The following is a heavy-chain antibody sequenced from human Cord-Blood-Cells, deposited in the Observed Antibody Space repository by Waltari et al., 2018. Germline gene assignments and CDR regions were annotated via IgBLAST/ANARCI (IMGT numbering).Heavy chain of an antibody. CDR2: ISWNSGSI. D-gene: IGHD6-13*01. CDR1: GFTFDDYA. J-gene: IGHJ6*02. V-gene: IGHV3-9*01. CDR3: AKDKADYYYGMDV. Sequence: EVQLVESGGGLVQPGRSLRLSCAASGFTFDDYAMHCVRQAPGKGLEWVSGISWNSGSIGYADSVKGRFTISRDNAKNSLYLQMNSLRAEDTALYYCAKDKADYYYGMDVWGQGTTVTVSS.